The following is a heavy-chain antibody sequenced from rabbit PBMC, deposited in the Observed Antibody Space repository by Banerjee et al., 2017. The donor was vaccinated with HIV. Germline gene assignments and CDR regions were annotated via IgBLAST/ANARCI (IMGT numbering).Heavy chain of an antibody. CDR3: ARGGYDGYSNAFDS. CDR2: IYTGDGDT. V-gene: IGHV1S40*01. D-gene: IGHD7-1*01. Sequence: QSFEESGGALVKPGASLTRTCTASGFSCSSGYDQCWVRQAPGKGLEWIACIYTGDGDTYYASWAKGRFTISKASSTTVTLQMTSLTAADTATYFCARGGYDGYSNAFDSWGQGTLVTVS. CDR1: GFSCSSGYD. J-gene: IGHJ2*01.